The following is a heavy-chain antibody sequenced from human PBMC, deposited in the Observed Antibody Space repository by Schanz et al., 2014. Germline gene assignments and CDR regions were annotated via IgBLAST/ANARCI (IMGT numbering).Heavy chain of an antibody. CDR3: ARDRDQWDGNYLDY. D-gene: IGHD1-26*01. CDR2: IYLSDGST. V-gene: IGHV1-46*01. CDR1: GYTFTNYY. Sequence: QVQLVQSGAEVKKPGASVKLSCKASGYTFTNYYIHWVRQAPGQGLEWMGRIYLSDGSTRYAQKFQGRVTMTTDTSTSTVYMELRSLTSDDSAVYYCARDRDQWDGNYLDYWGQGTLVTVSS. J-gene: IGHJ4*02.